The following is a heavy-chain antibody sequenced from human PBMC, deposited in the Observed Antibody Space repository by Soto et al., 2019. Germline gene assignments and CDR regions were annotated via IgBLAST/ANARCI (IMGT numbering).Heavy chain of an antibody. CDR1: GYDFTTYW. CDR2: VYPGDSDT. Sequence: GESLKISCKASGYDFTTYWIGWVRQMPGKGLEWMGIVYPGDSDTRYSPSFQGQIALSADKSISTAYLQWRSLKASDTAIYYCARHGSGWHAALHWGRGTLVTVSS. V-gene: IGHV5-51*01. D-gene: IGHD6-19*01. J-gene: IGHJ4*02. CDR3: ARHGSGWHAALH.